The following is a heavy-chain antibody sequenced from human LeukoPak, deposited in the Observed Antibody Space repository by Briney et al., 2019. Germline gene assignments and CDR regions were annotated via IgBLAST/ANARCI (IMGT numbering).Heavy chain of an antibody. J-gene: IGHJ6*03. Sequence: PGGSLRLSCAASGFTFDDYAMNWVRQAPGKGLEWVSGISWSSGSIGYADSVKGRLTISRDNAKNSLYLQMNSLRAEDTALYYCAKGGSAVGRYYMDVWGKGTTVTVSS. D-gene: IGHD6-13*01. CDR1: GFTFDDYA. V-gene: IGHV3-9*01. CDR2: ISWSSGSI. CDR3: AKGGSAVGRYYMDV.